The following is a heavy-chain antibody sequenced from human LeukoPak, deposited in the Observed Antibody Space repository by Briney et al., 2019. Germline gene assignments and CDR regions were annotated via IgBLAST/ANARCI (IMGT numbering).Heavy chain of an antibody. V-gene: IGHV3-33*06. CDR1: GFTFSGYG. CDR2: IWHDGSNE. J-gene: IGHJ4*02. CDR3: AKDMRGIYGDYFDY. D-gene: IGHD4/OR15-4a*01. Sequence: GRSLRLSCAASGFTFSGYGMYWVRQAPGKGLEWLALIWHDGSNENYADSVKGRFTISRDNSKNTLHLQMNSLRAEDTAVYYCAKDMRGIYGDYFDYWGQGTLVTVSS.